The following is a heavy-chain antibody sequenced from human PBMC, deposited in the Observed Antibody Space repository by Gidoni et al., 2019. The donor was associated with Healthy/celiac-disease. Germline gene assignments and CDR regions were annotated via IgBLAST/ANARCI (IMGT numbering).Heavy chain of an antibody. J-gene: IGHJ4*02. CDR2: IRGIGGRT. D-gene: IGHD6-6*01. CDR1: GFTFSSYA. V-gene: IGHV3-23*01. Sequence: EVQLLESGGGLVQPGGSLRLSCAASGFTFSSYAMGWVRQAPGKGLEWVSAIRGIGGRTYYEDSVKGRFTISRDNSKNTLYLQMNSLRAEETAVYYCAKGGAGQLATDYWGQGTLVTVSS. CDR3: AKGGAGQLATDY.